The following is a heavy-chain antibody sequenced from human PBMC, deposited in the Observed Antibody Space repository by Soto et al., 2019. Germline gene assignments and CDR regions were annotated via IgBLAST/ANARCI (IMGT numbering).Heavy chain of an antibody. V-gene: IGHV4-30-2*01. D-gene: IGHD3-10*01. CDR1: GASIGSGSYS. CDR2: LHHSGDT. J-gene: IGHJ4*02. CDR3: ARFPLWFGELDY. Sequence: QLQLQESGSGLVRPSQTLSLTCTVSGASIGSGSYSWNWIRQPPGKGLEWIGHLHHSGDTYFNPSLRRRVSISVDRSNNQFSLKLISVTAADTAVYYCARFPLWFGELDYWGQGALVTVSS.